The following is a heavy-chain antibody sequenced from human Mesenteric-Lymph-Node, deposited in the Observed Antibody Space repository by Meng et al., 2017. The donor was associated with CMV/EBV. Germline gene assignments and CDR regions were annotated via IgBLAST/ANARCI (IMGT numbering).Heavy chain of an antibody. D-gene: IGHD5-18*01. J-gene: IGHJ3*01. Sequence: GESLKISCAASGFRFSSYAMNWVRQAPGKGLEWVSVIHSGGSSAYYADSVKGRFTISRDDSKNTLYLQMDSLRAEDTAVYYCARYSTSNAFDLWGQGTMVTVSS. CDR1: GFRFSSYA. CDR2: IHSGGSSA. CDR3: ARYSTSNAFDL. V-gene: IGHV3-23*03.